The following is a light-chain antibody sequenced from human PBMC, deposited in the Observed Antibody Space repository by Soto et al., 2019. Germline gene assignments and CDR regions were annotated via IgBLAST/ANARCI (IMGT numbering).Light chain of an antibody. CDR1: QSVSNSY. Sequence: EIVLTQSPGTLSLSPGERATLSCRASQSVSNSYLAWYQQKPGQAPRLLIYGSSSRATGIPDRFSGSGSGTDFTLTISRLEPEDFAVYYCQQYGGSPRTFGQGTKVETK. CDR3: QQYGGSPRT. CDR2: GSS. V-gene: IGKV3-20*01. J-gene: IGKJ1*01.